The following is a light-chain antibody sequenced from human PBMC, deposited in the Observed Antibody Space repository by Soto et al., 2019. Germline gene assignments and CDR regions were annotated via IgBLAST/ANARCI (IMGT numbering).Light chain of an antibody. Sequence: EVVMTQSPATLSASPGERVTLSCRASQNLGSSLAWYQQRPGQAPRLLLYGGSTRATGIPARFSGSGSGTEFTGTISSLQSEDFAVYYCQQYNYWPPYTFGQGTNLEFK. CDR1: QNLGSS. CDR3: QQYNYWPPYT. CDR2: GGS. V-gene: IGKV3-15*01. J-gene: IGKJ2*01.